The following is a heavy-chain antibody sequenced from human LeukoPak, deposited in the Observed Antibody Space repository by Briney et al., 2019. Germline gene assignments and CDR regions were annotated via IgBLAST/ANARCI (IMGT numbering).Heavy chain of an antibody. CDR1: AGSFSGYY. CDR3: ARLSIAVAGTEPFDY. J-gene: IGHJ4*02. Sequence: AETLSLTCAVYAGSFSGYYWSWIRQPPGKGLEWIGEINHSGSTNYNPSLKSRVTISVDTSKNQFSLKLSSVTAADTAVYYCARLSIAVAGTEPFDYWGQGTLVTVSS. D-gene: IGHD6-19*01. V-gene: IGHV4-34*01. CDR2: INHSGST.